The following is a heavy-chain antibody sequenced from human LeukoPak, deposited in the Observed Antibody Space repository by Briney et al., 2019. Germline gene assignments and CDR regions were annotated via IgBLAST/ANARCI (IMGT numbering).Heavy chain of an antibody. CDR2: ISSSSLYI. CDR1: GFTFSSYS. V-gene: IGHV3-21*01. CDR3: ARGWELLPLDY. D-gene: IGHD1-26*01. Sequence: GGSLRLSCAASGFTFSSYSMNWVRQAPGKGLEWVSSISSSSLYIYYADSVKGRFTISRDNAKNSLYLQMNSLRAEDTAVYYCARGWELLPLDYWGQGTLVTVSS. J-gene: IGHJ4*02.